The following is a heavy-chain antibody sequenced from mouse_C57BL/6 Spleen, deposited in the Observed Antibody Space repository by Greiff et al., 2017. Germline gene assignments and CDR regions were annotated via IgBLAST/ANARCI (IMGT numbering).Heavy chain of an antibody. V-gene: IGHV1-59*01. CDR2: IDPSDSYT. CDR3: AHTTASDDGYYYFDY. D-gene: IGHD2-3*01. J-gene: IGHJ2*01. Sequence: QVQLKQPGAELVRPGTSVKLSCKASGYTFTSDWMHWVKQRPGQGLEWIGVIDPSDSYTNYNQKFKGKATLTVDTSSSTAYMQLSSLTSEDSAVYYCAHTTASDDGYYYFDYWGQGTTLTVSS. CDR1: GYTFTSDW.